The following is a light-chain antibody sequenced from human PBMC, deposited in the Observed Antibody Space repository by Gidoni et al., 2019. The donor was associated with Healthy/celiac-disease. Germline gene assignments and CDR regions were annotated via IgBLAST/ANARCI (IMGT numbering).Light chain of an antibody. CDR3: QQRSNWPLFT. J-gene: IGKJ3*01. Sequence: EIVLTHSPATLSLSPGERATLSCRASQSVSSYLAWYQQKPGQAPRLLIYDASNRATGIPARFSGSGSGTDFTLTISSLEPEDFAVYYCQQRSNWPLFTFXPXTKVDIK. CDR2: DAS. V-gene: IGKV3-11*01. CDR1: QSVSSY.